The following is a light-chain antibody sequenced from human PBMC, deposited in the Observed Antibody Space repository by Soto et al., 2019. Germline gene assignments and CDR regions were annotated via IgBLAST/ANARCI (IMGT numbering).Light chain of an antibody. Sequence: QSVLTQPASVSGSPGQSITISCTGTSSDVGGYNLVSWYQQHPGKAPKVMIYEGSKRPSGVSNRFSGSKSGNTASLTISGLQAEDEADYYCCSYAGSSTYVLGTGTKVTVL. CDR3: CSYAGSSTYV. V-gene: IGLV2-23*01. CDR2: EGS. CDR1: SSDVGGYNL. J-gene: IGLJ1*01.